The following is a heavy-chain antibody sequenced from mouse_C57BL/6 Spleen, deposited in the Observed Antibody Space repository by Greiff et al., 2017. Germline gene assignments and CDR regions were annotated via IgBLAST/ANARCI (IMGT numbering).Heavy chain of an antibody. V-gene: IGHV1-80*01. CDR2: IYPGDGDT. CDR3: ARRSYDYDRGFAY. Sequence: VQLKQSGAELVKPGASVKISCKASGYAFSSYWMNWVKQRPGKGLEWIGQIYPGDGDTNYNGKFKGKATLTADKSSSTAYMQLSSLTSEDSAVYFCARRSYDYDRGFAYWGQGTLVTVSA. CDR1: GYAFSSYW. J-gene: IGHJ3*01. D-gene: IGHD2-4*01.